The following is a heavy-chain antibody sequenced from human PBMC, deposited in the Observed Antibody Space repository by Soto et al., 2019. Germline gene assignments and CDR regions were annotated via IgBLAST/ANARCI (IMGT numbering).Heavy chain of an antibody. CDR3: AKTLSRWYFGL. CDR2: ISGSGDFT. J-gene: IGHJ2*01. Sequence: GGSLRLSCAASGVTFSSYGMSWVRQAPGKGLEWVSAISGSGDFTYYADSVKGRFTISRDNSRNTLYVQMNSLRAEDTAVYYCAKTLSRWYFGLWGRGTLVTVSS. V-gene: IGHV3-23*01. D-gene: IGHD3-16*02. CDR1: GVTFSSYG.